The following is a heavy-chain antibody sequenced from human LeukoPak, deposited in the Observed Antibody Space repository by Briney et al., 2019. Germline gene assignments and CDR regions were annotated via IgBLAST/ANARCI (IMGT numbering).Heavy chain of an antibody. CDR1: GGTFSSHG. D-gene: IGHD4-17*01. Sequence: GASVKVSCKASGGTFSSHGFGWVRQAPGQGLEWMGIINPSGGSTSYAQKFQGRVTMTRDTSTSTVYMELSSLRSEDTAVYYCATLSDYGDTNLDYWGQGTLVTVSS. J-gene: IGHJ4*02. V-gene: IGHV1-46*01. CDR2: INPSGGST. CDR3: ATLSDYGDTNLDY.